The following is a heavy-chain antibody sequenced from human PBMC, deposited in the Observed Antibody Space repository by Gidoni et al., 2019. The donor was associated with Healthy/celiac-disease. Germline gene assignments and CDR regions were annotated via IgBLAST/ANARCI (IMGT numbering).Heavy chain of an antibody. CDR2: IYTSGST. Sequence: QMQLQQSAPALSTPSEPLSPTCTVPSGSISFYYCSWNRQPAGKGLEWIGRIYTSGSTNYTPSRKSRVTMSVDTSKNQFSLKLSSVTAADTAVYYCARDYYSGSYYRDYFFDYWGQGTLVTVSS. V-gene: IGHV4-4*07. CDR3: ARDYYSGSYYRDYFFDY. J-gene: IGHJ4*02. D-gene: IGHD1-26*01. CDR1: SGSISFYY.